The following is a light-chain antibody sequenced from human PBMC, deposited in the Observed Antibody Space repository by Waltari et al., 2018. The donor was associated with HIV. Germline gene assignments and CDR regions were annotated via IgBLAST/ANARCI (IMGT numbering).Light chain of an antibody. Sequence: QSVLTQPPSVSAATGQKVTISCSGSNSNIENNYVSWYQPVSGTAPKLLISKNNMRPSGIPDRFSGSKSGTSATLAITGLQTGDEANYYCVTWDASLSEVVFGGGTHLTVL. CDR1: NSNIENNY. CDR3: VTWDASLSEVV. J-gene: IGLJ2*01. V-gene: IGLV1-51*02. CDR2: KNN.